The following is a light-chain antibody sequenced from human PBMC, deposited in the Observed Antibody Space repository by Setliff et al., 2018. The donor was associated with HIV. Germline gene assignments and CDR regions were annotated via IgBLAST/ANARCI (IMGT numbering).Light chain of an antibody. CDR1: QLGDKF. Sequence: SYELTQPPSVSVAPGKTASITCSGDQLGDKFASWYQQRPGQSPILVIYQDDKRPSGIPERFSAFNSGNTATLTFSGAQAMDEADYYCQAWDGSTAVFGTGTKVTVL. V-gene: IGLV3-1*01. J-gene: IGLJ1*01. CDR2: QDD. CDR3: QAWDGSTAV.